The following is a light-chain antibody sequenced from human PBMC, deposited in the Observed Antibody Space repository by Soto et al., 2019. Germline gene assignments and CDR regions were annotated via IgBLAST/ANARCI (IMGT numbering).Light chain of an antibody. V-gene: IGKV1-27*01. CDR2: AAF. CDR3: KQYNSYWGT. J-gene: IGKJ1*01. Sequence: GDRVTITCRASQGINNYLAWYQQKPGKVHKLLIFAAFTLQSGVQSRFSGSGSGTEFTLTISSLQPDDFATYYCKQYNSYWGTFGQGTKVDIK. CDR1: QGINNY.